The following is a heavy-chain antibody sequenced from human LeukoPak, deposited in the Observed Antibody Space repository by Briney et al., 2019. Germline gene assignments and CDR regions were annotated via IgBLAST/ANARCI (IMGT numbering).Heavy chain of an antibody. J-gene: IGHJ4*02. Sequence: ASLKVSCKASSYIFTSYGISWVRQAPGQGLEWMGWISGYNGNTNYARKLQGRVTMTTDTSTSTAYMELRSLRSDDTAMYYCARGTYSGYDRLDYWGQGTLVTVSS. V-gene: IGHV1-18*01. CDR1: SYIFTSYG. D-gene: IGHD5-12*01. CDR3: ARGTYSGYDRLDY. CDR2: ISGYNGNT.